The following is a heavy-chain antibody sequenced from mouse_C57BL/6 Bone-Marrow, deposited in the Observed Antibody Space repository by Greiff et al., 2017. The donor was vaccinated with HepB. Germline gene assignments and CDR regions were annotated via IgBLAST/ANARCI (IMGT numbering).Heavy chain of an antibody. J-gene: IGHJ4*01. CDR3: GREVIYYYGHYCAMDY. CDR1: GYTFTSYW. CDR2: INPSSGYT. V-gene: IGHV1-7*01. D-gene: IGHD1-1*01. Sequence: QVQLQQSGAELAKPGASVKLSCKASGYTFTSYWMHWVKQRPGQGLEWIGYINPSSGYTKYNQKFKDKATLTADKSSSTAYMHLSSLTYEDSAVYYCGREVIYYYGHYCAMDYWGQGTAVTVSS.